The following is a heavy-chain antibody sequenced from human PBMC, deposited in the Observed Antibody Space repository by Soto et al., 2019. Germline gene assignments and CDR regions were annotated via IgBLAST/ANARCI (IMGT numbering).Heavy chain of an antibody. CDR2: FIPRFGTT. J-gene: IGHJ4*02. D-gene: IGHD2-8*01. CDR1: GDSFSKYT. V-gene: IGHV1-69*01. Sequence: QVQLVQSGAEVKKPGSSVSVSCKTSGDSFSKYTVNWVRQAPRQGIEWMGGFIPRFGTTNFAPTLQGRVTITADQSMTTVYMELSSLRSEDTALYYCARGRGLYTSVRSQLDSLGQVTLFTVSS. CDR3: ARGRGLYTSVRSQLDS.